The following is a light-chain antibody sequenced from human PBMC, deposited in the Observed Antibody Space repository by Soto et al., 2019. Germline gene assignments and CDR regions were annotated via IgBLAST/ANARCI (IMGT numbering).Light chain of an antibody. CDR1: SSDVGGYDQ. V-gene: IGLV2-14*03. Sequence: QLVLTQPASVSGSPGQPIAISCTGTSSDVGGYDQVSWYQHHPGKAPKLMIYAVSIRPSGVSNRFSGSKSGNTASLTISGLQAEDEADYYCSSYTGSGTFFGGGTQLTVL. CDR3: SSYTGSGTF. J-gene: IGLJ7*01. CDR2: AVS.